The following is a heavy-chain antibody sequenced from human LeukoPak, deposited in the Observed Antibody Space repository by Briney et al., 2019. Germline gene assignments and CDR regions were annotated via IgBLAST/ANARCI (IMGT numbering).Heavy chain of an antibody. CDR3: AKGTYYYDSSGYYGGYYFDY. V-gene: IGHV3-23*01. J-gene: IGHJ4*02. CDR2: IVNSDGST. CDR1: GFTFSSYA. D-gene: IGHD3-22*01. Sequence: GGSLRLSCAASGFTFSSYAMNWVRQAPGKGLEWVSVIVNSDGSTYYADSVKGRFTISRDNSKNTLYLQMNRLRAEDTALYYCAKGTYYYDSSGYYGGYYFDYWGQGTLVTVSS.